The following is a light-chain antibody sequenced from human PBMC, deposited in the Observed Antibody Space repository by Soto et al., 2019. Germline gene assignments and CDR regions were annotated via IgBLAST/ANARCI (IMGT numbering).Light chain of an antibody. Sequence: HSVLTQPPSASGTPGQRVTISFSGSSSNIGSNYVYWYQQLPGTAPKLLIYSNNQRPSGVPDRFSGSKSGTSASLAISGLRSEDEADYYCAAWDDSLSVVFGGGTKLTVL. CDR1: SSNIGSNY. V-gene: IGLV1-47*02. J-gene: IGLJ2*01. CDR2: SNN. CDR3: AAWDDSLSVV.